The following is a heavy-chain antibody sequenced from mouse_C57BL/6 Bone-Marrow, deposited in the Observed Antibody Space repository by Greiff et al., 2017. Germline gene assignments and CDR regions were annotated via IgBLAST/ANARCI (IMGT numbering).Heavy chain of an antibody. D-gene: IGHD1-1*01. CDR3: SRSKDYYGSRYFDV. CDR1: GYTFTSYG. J-gene: IGHJ1*03. Sequence: VQLQQSGAELARPGASVKLSCKASGYTFTSYGISWVKQRTGQGLEWIGEIYPRSGNTYYNEKFKGKATLTAVKSSSTAYMELRSLTSEDSAVYFCSRSKDYYGSRYFDVWGTGTTVTVSS. CDR2: IYPRSGNT. V-gene: IGHV1-81*01.